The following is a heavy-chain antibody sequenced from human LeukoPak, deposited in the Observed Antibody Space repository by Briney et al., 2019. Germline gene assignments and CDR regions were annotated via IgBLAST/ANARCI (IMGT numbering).Heavy chain of an antibody. J-gene: IGHJ4*02. Sequence: SETLSLTCTVSGGSISSSSYYWGWIRQPPGKGLEWIGSIYYSGSTYYNPSLKSRVTISVDTSKNQFSLKLSSVTAADTAVYYCARAPLIYDSSGGVDYWGQGTLVTVSS. V-gene: IGHV4-39*07. D-gene: IGHD3-22*01. CDR3: ARAPLIYDSSGGVDY. CDR1: GGSISSSSYY. CDR2: IYYSGST.